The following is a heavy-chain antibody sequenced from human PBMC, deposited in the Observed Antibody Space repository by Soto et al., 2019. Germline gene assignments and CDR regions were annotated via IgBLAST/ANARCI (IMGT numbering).Heavy chain of an antibody. CDR3: ARDLWSDSSGYYWTD. J-gene: IGHJ4*02. V-gene: IGHV1-18*01. CDR1: GYTFTSYG. CDR2: ISAYNGNT. D-gene: IGHD3-22*01. Sequence: ASVKVACNASGYTFTSYGISWVRQAPGQGLEWMGWISAYNGNTNYAQKLQGRVTMTTDTSTITAYMELRSLRSDDTAVYYCARDLWSDSSGYYWTDWGQGTLVTASS.